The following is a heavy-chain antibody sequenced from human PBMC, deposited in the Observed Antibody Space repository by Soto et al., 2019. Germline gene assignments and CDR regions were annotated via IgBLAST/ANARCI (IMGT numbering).Heavy chain of an antibody. Sequence: QVQLVQSGAEVKKPGSSVKVSCTASGGTFSSYTISWVRQAPGQGLEWMGRIIPILGIANYAQKFQGRVMITADKSTSTAYMELSSLRSEDTAVYYCATITGTTSSNDYWGQGTLVTVSS. CDR2: IIPILGIA. CDR1: GGTFSSYT. V-gene: IGHV1-69*02. J-gene: IGHJ4*02. D-gene: IGHD1-20*01. CDR3: ATITGTTSSNDY.